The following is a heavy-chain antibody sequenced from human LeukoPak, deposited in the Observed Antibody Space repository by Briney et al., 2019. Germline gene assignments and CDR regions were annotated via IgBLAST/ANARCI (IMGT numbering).Heavy chain of an antibody. CDR3: ARGSFDSIGYYVFDY. Sequence: PSETLSLTCSVSGGSISTNYWSCSRQPAGKGLQWIGRIYNTGNTNYSPSLESRVTMSADTSKNQSSLKLSSVPAADTAVYYCARGSFDSIGYYVFDYWGQGSLVTVSS. CDR2: IYNTGNT. J-gene: IGHJ4*02. V-gene: IGHV4-4*07. D-gene: IGHD3-22*01. CDR1: GGSISTNY.